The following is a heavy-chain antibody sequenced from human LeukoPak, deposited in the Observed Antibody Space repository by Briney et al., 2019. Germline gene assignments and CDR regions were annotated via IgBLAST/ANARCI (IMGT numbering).Heavy chain of an antibody. Sequence: ASVKVFCKASGYTFTSYYMHWVRQAPGQGLEWMGIINPSGGSTSYAQKFQGRVTMTRDTSTSTVYMELSSLRSEDTAVYYCARDRITMVRGVKTSVGYWGQGTLVTVSS. J-gene: IGHJ4*02. V-gene: IGHV1-46*01. D-gene: IGHD3-10*01. CDR3: ARDRITMVRGVKTSVGY. CDR2: INPSGGST. CDR1: GYTFTSYY.